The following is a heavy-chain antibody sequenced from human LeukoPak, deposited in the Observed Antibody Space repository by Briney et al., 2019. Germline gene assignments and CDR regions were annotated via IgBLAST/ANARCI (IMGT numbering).Heavy chain of an antibody. D-gene: IGHD6-13*01. CDR2: IYHSGST. Sequence: PSETLSLTCTVSGYSISSGYYWGWIRQPPGKGLEWIGSIYHSGSTNYNPSLKSRVTISVDKSKNQFSLKLSSVTAADTAVYYCARGEQLVDAFDIWGQGTMVTVSS. J-gene: IGHJ3*02. CDR3: ARGEQLVDAFDI. V-gene: IGHV4-38-2*02. CDR1: GYSISSGYY.